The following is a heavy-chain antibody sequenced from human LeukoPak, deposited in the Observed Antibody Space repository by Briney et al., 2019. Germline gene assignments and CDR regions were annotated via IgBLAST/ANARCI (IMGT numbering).Heavy chain of an antibody. CDR3: AREGFGELLPFDP. Sequence: PGGALRLSCAASGFTFSSYSMNWVRQAPGKGLEWVSYISSSSSYIYYADSVNGRFTISRDNAKNSLYLQMNSLRAEDTAVYYCAREGFGELLPFDPWGQGTLVTVSS. CDR2: ISSSSSYI. V-gene: IGHV3-21*01. D-gene: IGHD3-10*01. CDR1: GFTFSSYS. J-gene: IGHJ5*02.